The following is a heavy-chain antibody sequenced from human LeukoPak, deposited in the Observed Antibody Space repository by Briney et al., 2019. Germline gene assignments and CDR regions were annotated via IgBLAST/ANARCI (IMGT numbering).Heavy chain of an antibody. Sequence: SETLSLTCTVSGGSISSYYWSWIRQPPGKGLEWIGYIYYSGSTNYNPSLKSRVIISVDTSKNQFSLKLSSVTAADTAVYYCARQALLWFGELCTWFDPWGQGTLVTVSS. D-gene: IGHD3-10*01. CDR1: GGSISSYY. CDR3: ARQALLWFGELCTWFDP. V-gene: IGHV4-59*08. CDR2: IYYSGST. J-gene: IGHJ5*02.